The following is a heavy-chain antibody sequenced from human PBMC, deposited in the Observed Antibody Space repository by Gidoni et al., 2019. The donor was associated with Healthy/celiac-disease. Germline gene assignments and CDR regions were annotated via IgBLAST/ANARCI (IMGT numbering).Heavy chain of an antibody. J-gene: IGHJ4*02. CDR3: ARDRGQLRLDY. CDR1: GFTFSDYY. D-gene: IGHD3-16*01. Sequence: QVQLVESGGGLVKPGGSLRLSCAASGFTFSDYYMSWIRQAPGQGLDWGSYISSSGSTIYCAYSVKGRFTISRDNAKNSLYLQMNSLRAEDTAVYYCARDRGQLRLDYWGQGTLVTVSS. V-gene: IGHV3-11*01. CDR2: ISSSGSTI.